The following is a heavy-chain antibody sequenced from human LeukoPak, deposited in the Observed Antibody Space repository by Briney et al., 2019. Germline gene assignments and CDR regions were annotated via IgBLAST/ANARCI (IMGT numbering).Heavy chain of an antibody. CDR2: IYTSGST. CDR1: GGSISSYY. CDR3: AKQILRVYSSWAPPFYQ. V-gene: IGHV4-4*09. J-gene: IGHJ4*02. D-gene: IGHD6-13*01. Sequence: SETLSLTCTVSGGSISSYYWSWIRQPPGKGLEWIGYIYTSGSTNYNPSLKSRVTISVDTSKNQFSLKLSSVTAADTAVYYCAKQILRVYSSWAPPFYQRGQGTLVTVSS.